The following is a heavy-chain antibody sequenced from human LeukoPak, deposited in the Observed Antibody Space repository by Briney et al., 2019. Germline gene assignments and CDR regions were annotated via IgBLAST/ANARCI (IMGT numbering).Heavy chain of an antibody. Sequence: GGSLRLSCAASGFTFSSYGMLWVRQAPGEGLEWVAVISYDGSNKYYADSVKGRFTISRDNSKNTLYLQMNSLRAEDTAVYYCARDSDYGDYLFDYWGQGTLVTVSS. CDR2: ISYDGSNK. D-gene: IGHD4-17*01. CDR3: ARDSDYGDYLFDY. J-gene: IGHJ4*02. CDR1: GFTFSSYG. V-gene: IGHV3-30*03.